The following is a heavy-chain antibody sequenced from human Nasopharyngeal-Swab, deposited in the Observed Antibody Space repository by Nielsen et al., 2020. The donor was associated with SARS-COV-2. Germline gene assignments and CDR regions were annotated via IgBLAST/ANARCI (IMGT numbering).Heavy chain of an antibody. D-gene: IGHD3-10*01. Sequence: SETLSLTCTVSGGSIISSTNFWGWVRQPPGRGLEWIGSVYKSGSTFYNPSLMPRFTIQIDTSKDQISLRLTSVTAADTAVYYCVSPGHMGVPAASGDIYYYYGMDVWGQGTTVTVSS. CDR1: GGSIISSTNF. J-gene: IGHJ6*02. V-gene: IGHV4-39*01. CDR2: VYKSGST. CDR3: VSPGHMGVPAASGDIYYYYGMDV.